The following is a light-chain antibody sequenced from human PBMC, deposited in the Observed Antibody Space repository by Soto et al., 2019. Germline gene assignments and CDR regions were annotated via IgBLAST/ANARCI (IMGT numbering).Light chain of an antibody. CDR1: QSIASY. J-gene: IGKJ3*01. CDR3: QQSHTTPFT. Sequence: DIQMTQSPSSLSASVGDRVTITCRASQSIASYLNWYQHKPGNAPNLLIYAPSSLQSGVPSRFSGRGSGTDFTLTISSLQPEDCATFYCQQSHTTPFTVRPGTKVDI. CDR2: APS. V-gene: IGKV1-39*01.